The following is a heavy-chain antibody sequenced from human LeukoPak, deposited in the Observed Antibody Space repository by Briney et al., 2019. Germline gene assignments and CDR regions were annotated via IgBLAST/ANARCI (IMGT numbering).Heavy chain of an antibody. D-gene: IGHD1-26*01. CDR3: ARGTHSGSYFPLDY. CDR1: GGTFISYA. CDR2: IIPIFGTA. J-gene: IGHJ4*02. Sequence: GASVKVSCKASGGTFISYAISWVRQAPGQGLEWMGGIIPIFGTANYAQKFQGRVTITADESTSTAYMELSSLRSEDTAVYYCARGTHSGSYFPLDYWGQGTLVTVSS. V-gene: IGHV1-69*13.